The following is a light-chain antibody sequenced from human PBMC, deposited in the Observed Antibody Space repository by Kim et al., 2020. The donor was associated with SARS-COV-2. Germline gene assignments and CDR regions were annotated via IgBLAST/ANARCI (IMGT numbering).Light chain of an antibody. J-gene: IGLJ3*02. V-gene: IGLV4-69*01. CDR3: QTWGTGVWV. Sequence: SVKRTCTLSSGHGGYAIAWHQQRPEKGPRYLMKLNSDGSHSKGDGIPDRFSGSSSGAERYLTISSLQSEDEADYYCQTWGTGVWVFGGGTQLTVL. CDR1: SGHGGYA. CDR2: LNSDGSH.